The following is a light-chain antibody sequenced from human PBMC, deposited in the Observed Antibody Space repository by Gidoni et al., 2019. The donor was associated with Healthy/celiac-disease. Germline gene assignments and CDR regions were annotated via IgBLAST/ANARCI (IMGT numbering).Light chain of an antibody. CDR2: WAS. J-gene: IGKJ1*01. V-gene: IGKV4-1*01. CDR3: QQYYSTPLT. Sequence: DIVMTQSPDSLAVSLGGRATINCKSSQSVLYSSNNKNYLAWYQQKPGQPPKLLIYWASTRESGVPDRFSGSGSGTDFTLTISCLQAEDVAVYYCQQYYSTPLTFGHGTKVEIK. CDR1: QSVLYSSNNKNY.